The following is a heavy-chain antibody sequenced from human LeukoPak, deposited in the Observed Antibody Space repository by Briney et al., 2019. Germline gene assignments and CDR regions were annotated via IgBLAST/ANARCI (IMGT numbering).Heavy chain of an antibody. D-gene: IGHD6-13*01. V-gene: IGHV4-39*07. J-gene: IGHJ5*02. CDR3: ARGRWGSSLYDVLGANNWFDP. CDR2: IYYSGST. CDR1: GGSISSSSFY. Sequence: SETLSLTCTVSGGSISSSSFYWGWIRQPPGKGLEWIGSIYYSGSTYYNPSLKSRVTISVDTSKKQFSLKLSSVTAADTAVYYCARGRWGSSLYDVLGANNWFDPWGQGTLVTVSS.